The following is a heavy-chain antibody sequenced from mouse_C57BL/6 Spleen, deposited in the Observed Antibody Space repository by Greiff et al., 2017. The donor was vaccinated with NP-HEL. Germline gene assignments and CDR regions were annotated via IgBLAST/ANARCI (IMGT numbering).Heavy chain of an antibody. CDR2: INPNNGGT. J-gene: IGHJ2*01. CDR3: AREAGRQLDY. Sequence: VQLQQSGPELVKPGASVKISCKASGYTFTDYYMNWVKQSHGKSLEWIGDINPNNGGTSYNQKFKGKATLTVDKSSSTAYMELRSLTSEDSAVYYCAREAGRQLDYWGQGTTLTVSS. V-gene: IGHV1-26*01. D-gene: IGHD3-2*01. CDR1: GYTFTDYY.